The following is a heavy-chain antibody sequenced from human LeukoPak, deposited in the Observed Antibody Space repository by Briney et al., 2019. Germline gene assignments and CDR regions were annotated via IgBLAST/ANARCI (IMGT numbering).Heavy chain of an antibody. CDR3: ARTFWSGYGYYFDY. J-gene: IGHJ4*02. D-gene: IGHD3-3*01. Sequence: SQTLSLTCATSGDSVSSNSAAWNWIRQSPSRGLEWLGRTYYRSKWYYDYAVSVKSRITINPDTSKDQFSLQVNSVTPEDTAVYYCARTFWSGYGYYFDYWGQGTLVTVSS. CDR1: GDSVSSNSAA. CDR2: TYYRSKWYY. V-gene: IGHV6-1*01.